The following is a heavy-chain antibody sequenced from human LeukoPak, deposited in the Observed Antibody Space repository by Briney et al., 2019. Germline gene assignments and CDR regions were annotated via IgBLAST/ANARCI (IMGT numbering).Heavy chain of an antibody. CDR3: ARDPNPGYYDSSGYHDY. CDR2: ISSSSSTI. J-gene: IGHJ4*02. V-gene: IGHV3-48*01. D-gene: IGHD3-22*01. CDR1: GFTFSSYS. Sequence: GGSLRLSCAASGFTFSSYSMNWVRQAPGKGLEWVSYISSSSSTIYYADSVKGRFTISRDNAKNSLYLQMNSLRAEDTAVYYCARDPNPGYYDSSGYHDYWGQGTLVTVSS.